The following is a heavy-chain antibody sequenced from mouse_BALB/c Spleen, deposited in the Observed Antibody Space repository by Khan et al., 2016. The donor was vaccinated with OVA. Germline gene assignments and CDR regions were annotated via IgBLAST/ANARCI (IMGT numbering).Heavy chain of an antibody. V-gene: IGHV2-2*02. CDR1: GFSLNNYS. Sequence: VQLVESGPGLVQPSQSLSITCTVSGFSLNNYSIHWVRQSPGKGLEWLGVIWSAGSTDYNAAFISRLTINKDNSRSKVFLKMNSLQPNDTAIYYCARRGKEYGRGALFAYWGQGTLVTVSA. CDR3: ARRGKEYGRGALFAY. D-gene: IGHD1-2*01. J-gene: IGHJ3*01. CDR2: IWSAGST.